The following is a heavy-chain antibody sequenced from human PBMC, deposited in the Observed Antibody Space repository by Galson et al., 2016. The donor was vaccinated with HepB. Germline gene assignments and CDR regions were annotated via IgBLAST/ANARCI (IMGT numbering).Heavy chain of an antibody. CDR1: GYNFTSYG. Sequence: VSCKASGYNFTSYGISWVRQVPGQGLEWVGWSSAYTGKTNYAQNLQDRVTMTTDTSTNTAYMELRSLRSDDTAVYYCARDIRRITMIQVEWFDYWGQGTLVTVSS. V-gene: IGHV1-18*01. CDR2: SSAYTGKT. D-gene: IGHD3-22*01. CDR3: ARDIRRITMIQVEWFDY. J-gene: IGHJ4*02.